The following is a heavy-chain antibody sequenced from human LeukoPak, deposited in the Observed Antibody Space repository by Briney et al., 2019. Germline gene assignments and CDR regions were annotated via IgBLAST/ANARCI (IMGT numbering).Heavy chain of an antibody. Sequence: GASVKVSCKASGYTFTSYAMHWVRQAPGQRLEWMGWINAGNGNTKYSQKFQDRVTITRDTSASTAYMELSSLRSEDTAVYYCARDSHYYESSGYNKGDFDYWGQGTLVTVSS. D-gene: IGHD3-22*01. CDR1: GYTFTSYA. CDR3: ARDSHYYESSGYNKGDFDY. CDR2: INAGNGNT. J-gene: IGHJ4*02. V-gene: IGHV1-3*01.